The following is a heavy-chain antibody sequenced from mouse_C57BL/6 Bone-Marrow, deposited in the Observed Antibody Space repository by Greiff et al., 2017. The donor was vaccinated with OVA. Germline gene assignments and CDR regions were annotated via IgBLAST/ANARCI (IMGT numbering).Heavy chain of an antibody. CDR1: GYTFTSYC. J-gene: IGHJ1*01. V-gene: IGHV1-55*01. D-gene: IGHD5-5*01. CDR3: ASVHYLASFAV. CDR2: IYPGSGST. Sequence: QVKLQQPGAELVKPGASVKMSCKASGYTFTSYCITWVKQRPGQGLEWIGDIYPGSGSTNYNEKFKSKATLTVDTSYSTAYMQLSSLTSEDSAVYYSASVHYLASFAVWGPGTTVTVSS.